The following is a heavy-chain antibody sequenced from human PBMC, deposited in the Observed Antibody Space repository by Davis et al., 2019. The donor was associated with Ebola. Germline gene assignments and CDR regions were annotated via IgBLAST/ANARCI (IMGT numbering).Heavy chain of an antibody. CDR1: GFIFSNCA. V-gene: IGHV3-23*01. CDR3: AKGSGSGSYAGRTVDH. D-gene: IGHD3-16*01. Sequence: GESLKISCAASGFIFSNCAMYWVRQAPGKGLEWVSIIGTGHDTYYADSVKGRFTISRDNSKNTVYMQMHNLRAEDTAVYYCAKGSGSGSYAGRTVDHWGQGILVTVSS. J-gene: IGHJ4*02. CDR2: IGTGHDT.